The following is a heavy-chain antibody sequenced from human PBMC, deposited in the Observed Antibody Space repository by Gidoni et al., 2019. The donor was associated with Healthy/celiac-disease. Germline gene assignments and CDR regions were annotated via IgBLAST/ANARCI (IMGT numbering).Heavy chain of an antibody. V-gene: IGHV3-7*01. D-gene: IGHD6-13*01. CDR2: RKQDGSEK. CDR1: GFTFSSYW. CDR3: ARTGYSSSWSKGAFDI. J-gene: IGHJ3*02. Sequence: EVQLVESGGGLVQPGGSLRLSCAASGFTFSSYWMSWVRQAPGKGLEWVANRKQDGSEKYYVDSVKGRFTISRDNAKNSLYLQMNSLRAEDTAVYYCARTGYSSSWSKGAFDIWGQGTMVTVSS.